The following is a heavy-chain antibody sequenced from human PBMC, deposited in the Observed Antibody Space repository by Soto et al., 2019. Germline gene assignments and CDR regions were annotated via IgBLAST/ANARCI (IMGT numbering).Heavy chain of an antibody. CDR3: ARDSKYSSSWYKFWYFDL. D-gene: IGHD6-13*01. CDR2: IKQDGSEK. Sequence: EVQLVESGGGLVQPGGSLRLSCAASGFTFSSYWMSWVRQAPWKGLEWVANIKQDGSEKYYVDSVKGRFTISRDNAKNSLYLQMNSLRAEDTAVYYCARDSKYSSSWYKFWYFDLWGRGTLVTVSS. V-gene: IGHV3-7*01. J-gene: IGHJ2*01. CDR1: GFTFSSYW.